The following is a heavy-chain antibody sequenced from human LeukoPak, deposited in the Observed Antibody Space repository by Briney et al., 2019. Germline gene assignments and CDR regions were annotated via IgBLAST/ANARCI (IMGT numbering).Heavy chain of an antibody. CDR1: GFTFSSYA. Sequence: GGSLRLSCAASGFTFSSYAMSWVRQAPGKGLEWVSAISGSGGSTYYADSVKGRFTISGDNSKDTLYLQMNSLRAEDTAVYYCAKAPIIAGFDYWGQGTLVTVSS. V-gene: IGHV3-23*01. J-gene: IGHJ4*02. CDR3: AKAPIIAGFDY. D-gene: IGHD2-21*01. CDR2: ISGSGGST.